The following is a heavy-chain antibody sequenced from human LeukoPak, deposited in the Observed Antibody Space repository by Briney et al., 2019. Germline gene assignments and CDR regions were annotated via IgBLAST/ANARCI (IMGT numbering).Heavy chain of an antibody. CDR1: GGSISSGSYY. D-gene: IGHD3-10*01. V-gene: IGHV4-61*02. J-gene: IGHJ4*02. CDR3: ARESGRVGEFYFDY. CDR2: MYTSGST. Sequence: SQTLSLTCTVSGGSISSGSYYWTWIRPPAGKGLEWIGRMYTSGSTDYNPSLKSRPSISVDTSKNLFSLNLSSVTATDTAIYYCARESGRVGEFYFDYWGQGILVTVSS.